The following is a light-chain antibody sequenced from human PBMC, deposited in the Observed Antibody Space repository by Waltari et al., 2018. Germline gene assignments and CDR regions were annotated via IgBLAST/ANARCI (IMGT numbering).Light chain of an antibody. CDR1: QSVASN. Sequence: EIVMTQSPATLSVSPGDRATLSCRASQSVASNLAWYQQKPGQAPRLLFYGASNGAPGIPARFSGSGSGTDFTLTISSLQSEDFAVYYCQQYNDWPFTFGPGTKVDFK. V-gene: IGKV3-15*01. J-gene: IGKJ3*01. CDR3: QQYNDWPFT. CDR2: GAS.